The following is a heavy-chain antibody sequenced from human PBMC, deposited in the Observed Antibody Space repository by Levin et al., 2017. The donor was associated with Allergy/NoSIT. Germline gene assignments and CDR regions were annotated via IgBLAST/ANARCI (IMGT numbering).Heavy chain of an antibody. D-gene: IGHD1-20*01. V-gene: IGHV4-38-2*01. Sequence: SQTLSLTCAVSGYSISSGYYWGWIRQPPGKGLEWIGSIHHSGSTYYNPSLKSRVTISVDTSKNQFSLKLSSVTAADTAVYYCARGPNWNPEDYWGQGTLVTVSS. CDR2: IHHSGST. CDR1: GYSISSGYY. CDR3: ARGPNWNPEDY. J-gene: IGHJ4*02.